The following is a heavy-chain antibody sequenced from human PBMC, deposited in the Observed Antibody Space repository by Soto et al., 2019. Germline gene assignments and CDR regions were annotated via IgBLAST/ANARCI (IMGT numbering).Heavy chain of an antibody. D-gene: IGHD3-22*01. CDR3: ARNEYNSKGSWD. CDR2: INYGGST. J-gene: IGHJ4*01. Sequence: SATLPLTCPVSGVSINSVGYYWSWIRQHPGKGLEWIGYINYGGSTNYNPSLKSRVIISRDTSKNQLSLNLSSVTAADTAIYYGARNEYNSKGSWDSGQRTVVTVSS. CDR1: GVSINSVGYY. V-gene: IGHV4-31*03.